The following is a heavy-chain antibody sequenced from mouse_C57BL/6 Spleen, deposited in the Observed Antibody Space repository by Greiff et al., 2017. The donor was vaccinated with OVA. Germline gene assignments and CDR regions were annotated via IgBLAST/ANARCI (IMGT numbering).Heavy chain of an antibody. Sequence: EVKLMESGGGLVQPGGSLSLSCAASGFTFTDYYMSWVRQPPGKALEWLGFIRNKANGYTTEYSASVKGRFTISRDNSQSILYLQMNALRAEDSATYYCARGEVGYAMDYWGQGTSVTVSS. D-gene: IGHD1-1*01. CDR2: IRNKANGYTT. CDR1: GFTFTDYY. CDR3: ARGEVGYAMDY. V-gene: IGHV7-3*01. J-gene: IGHJ4*01.